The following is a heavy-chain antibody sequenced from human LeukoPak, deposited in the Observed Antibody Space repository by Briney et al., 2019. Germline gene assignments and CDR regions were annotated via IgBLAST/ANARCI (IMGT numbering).Heavy chain of an antibody. CDR1: GYTFTSYG. CDR2: ISAYNGNT. V-gene: IGHV1-18*01. J-gene: IGHJ4*02. Sequence: GASVKVSCKASGYTFTSYGISWVRQAPGQGLEWMGWISAYNGNTNYAQKLQGRVTMTTDTSTSTAYMELWSLRSDDTAVYYYARSTPRSQWLVLVDYWGQGTLVTVSS. CDR3: ARSTPRSQWLVLVDY. D-gene: IGHD6-19*01.